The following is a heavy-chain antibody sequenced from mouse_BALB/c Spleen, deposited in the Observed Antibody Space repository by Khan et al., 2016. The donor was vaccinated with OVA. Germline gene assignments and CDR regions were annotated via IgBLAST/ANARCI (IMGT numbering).Heavy chain of an antibody. J-gene: IGHJ3*01. CDR2: IYPSDSYT. CDR1: GYTFTNYW. CDR3: IRERGVGSSFAY. Sequence: VQLQESGTELVRPGASVKLSCKASGYTFTNYWINWVKQRPGQGLEWIGNIYPSDSYTNYNQNFKDKATLTVDKSSRTAYMQLSSPTSEDSAVFYCIRERGVGSSFAYWGQGTLVTVSA. V-gene: IGHV1-69*02.